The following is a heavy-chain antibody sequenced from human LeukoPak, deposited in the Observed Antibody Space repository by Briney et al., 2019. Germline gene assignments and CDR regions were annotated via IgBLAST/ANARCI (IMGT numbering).Heavy chain of an antibody. Sequence: ASVKVSCKASGYTFTSYGISWVRQAPGQGLEWVGWISPYNINTNYAQKLQGRVTMTTDTSTSTAYMELGSLRSDDTAVYYCATAMVRGDLTGYWGQGTLVTVSS. CDR3: ATAMVRGDLTGY. J-gene: IGHJ4*02. CDR1: GYTFTSYG. CDR2: ISPYNINT. V-gene: IGHV1-18*01. D-gene: IGHD3-10*01.